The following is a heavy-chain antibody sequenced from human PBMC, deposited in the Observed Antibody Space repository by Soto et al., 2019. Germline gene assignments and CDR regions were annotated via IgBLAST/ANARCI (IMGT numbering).Heavy chain of an antibody. CDR3: ARVHSGWNYYYYYYYMDV. Sequence: ASVKVSCKASGYTFTSYDINWVRQATGQGLEWMGWMNPNSGNTGYAQKFQGRVTRTRNTSISTAYMELSSLGSEEPAVYYCARVHSGWNYYYYYYYMDVWGKGTTVTVSS. D-gene: IGHD1-7*01. J-gene: IGHJ6*03. V-gene: IGHV1-8*01. CDR1: GYTFTSYD. CDR2: MNPNSGNT.